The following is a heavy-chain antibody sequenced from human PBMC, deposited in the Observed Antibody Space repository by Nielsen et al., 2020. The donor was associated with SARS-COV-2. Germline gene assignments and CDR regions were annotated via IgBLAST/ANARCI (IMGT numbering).Heavy chain of an antibody. D-gene: IGHD5-12*01. Sequence: GPTLVKPTQTLTLTCSFSGFSLTTSKMCVSWIRQPPGKALEWLALIDWDDETLYSTSLKTRLTISKDTSKSQVVLTMTNMDPVDTATYYCARTSATGYSDFWGQGALVTVS. J-gene: IGHJ4*02. V-gene: IGHV2-70*01. CDR3: ARTSATGYSDF. CDR1: GFSLTTSKMC. CDR2: IDWDDET.